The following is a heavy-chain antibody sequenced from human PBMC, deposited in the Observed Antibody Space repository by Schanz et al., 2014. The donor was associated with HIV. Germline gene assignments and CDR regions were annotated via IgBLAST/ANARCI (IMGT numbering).Heavy chain of an antibody. Sequence: QVQLVESGGRVVQPGRSLRLSCAASGFTFSTYGMHWVRQAPGKGLEWVAVIWNDGSNKYYADSVKGRFTISRDNSKNTLYLQMNSLRAEDTAVYYCARDDCSGGSCYSNYYYGMDVWGQGTTVTVSS. D-gene: IGHD2-15*01. CDR3: ARDDCSGGSCYSNYYYGMDV. J-gene: IGHJ6*02. CDR1: GFTFSTYG. CDR2: IWNDGSNK. V-gene: IGHV3-33*01.